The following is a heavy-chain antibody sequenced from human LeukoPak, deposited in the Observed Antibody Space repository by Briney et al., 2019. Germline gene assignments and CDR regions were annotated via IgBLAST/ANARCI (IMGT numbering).Heavy chain of an antibody. Sequence: SETLSLTCTVSGDSISSLRWSWIRQPTGKRLEWIGSTYNSGSTNYNPSLKSRVTISVDTSKNQLSLKLSSVTAADTAMYYCAGGFQWLAHDGWGQGTLVTVSS. CDR1: GDSISSLR. D-gene: IGHD6-19*01. CDR3: AGGFQWLAHDG. J-gene: IGHJ4*02. CDR2: TYNSGST. V-gene: IGHV4-59*08.